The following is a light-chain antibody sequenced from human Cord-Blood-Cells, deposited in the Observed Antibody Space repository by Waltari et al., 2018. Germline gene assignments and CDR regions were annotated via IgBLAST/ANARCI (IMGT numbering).Light chain of an antibody. CDR1: SGRSSYA. J-gene: IGLJ2*01. Sequence: QLVLTQSPSASASLGAPVKLTFTLSSGRSSYAIAWHQQQPEKGPRYLMKLNSDGSHSKGDGIPDRFSGSSSGAERCLTISSLQSEDESDYYCQTWGTGIQVLFGRGTKLTVL. CDR3: QTWGTGIQVL. V-gene: IGLV4-69*01. CDR2: LNSDGSH.